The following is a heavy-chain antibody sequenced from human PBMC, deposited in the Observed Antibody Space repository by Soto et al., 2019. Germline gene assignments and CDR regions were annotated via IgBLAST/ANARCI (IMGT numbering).Heavy chain of an antibody. D-gene: IGHD1-1*01. CDR2: INHSGST. Sequence: QVRLQQWGAGLLKPSETLSLTCAVYGASFSDSYWNWIRQPPGKGLEWIGEINHSGSTIYNTSLESRVTISLDTSREQFTLKRRSATAADRGVYYWAREVPSGYFDWSGPRPRVTVS. CDR1: GASFSDSY. J-gene: IGHJ2*01. CDR3: AREVPSGYFDW. V-gene: IGHV4-34*01.